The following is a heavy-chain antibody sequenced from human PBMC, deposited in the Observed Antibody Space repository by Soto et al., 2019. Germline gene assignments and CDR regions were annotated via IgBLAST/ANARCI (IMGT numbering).Heavy chain of an antibody. J-gene: IGHJ4*02. Sequence: PSETLSLTCTVSGGSLSSGNYYWSWIRQPPGKGLERIGYIYYSGSTYYNPSLKSRVTISMDTSKNQFSLKLRSVTAADTAVHYRAITNYGDSFADDWGQGTLVTVSS. CDR3: AITNYGDSFADD. D-gene: IGHD2-21*02. CDR1: GGSLSSGNYY. CDR2: IYYSGST. V-gene: IGHV4-30-4*01.